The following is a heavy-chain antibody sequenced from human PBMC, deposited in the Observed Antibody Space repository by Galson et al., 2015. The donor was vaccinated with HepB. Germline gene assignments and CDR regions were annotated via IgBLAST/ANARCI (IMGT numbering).Heavy chain of an antibody. CDR1: GFTFSDYY. D-gene: IGHD3-3*01. CDR3: AGEFITIFEVVIKKYYYGMDV. J-gene: IGHJ6*02. Sequence: SLRLSCAASGFTFSDYYMSWIRQAPGKGLEWVSYISSSSSYTNYADSVKGRFTISRDNAKNSLYLQMNSLRAVDTAVYYCAGEFITIFEVVIKKYYYGMDVWGQGTTVTVSS. V-gene: IGHV3-11*05. CDR2: ISSSSSYT.